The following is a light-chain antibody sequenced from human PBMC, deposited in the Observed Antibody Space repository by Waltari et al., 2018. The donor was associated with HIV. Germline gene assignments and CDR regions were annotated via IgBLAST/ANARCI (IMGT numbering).Light chain of an antibody. Sequence: QSVLTQPPSASGTPGQRVTISCFGSSSNIGTTYVYWYQQLPGTAPKLLIYENNQRPAGVTDRFSGSKSGTSASLAISGLRSEDEAEYYCAAWDDSLSGWAFGGGTKLTVL. CDR3: AAWDDSLSGWA. J-gene: IGLJ3*02. V-gene: IGLV1-47*01. CDR1: SSNIGTTY. CDR2: ENN.